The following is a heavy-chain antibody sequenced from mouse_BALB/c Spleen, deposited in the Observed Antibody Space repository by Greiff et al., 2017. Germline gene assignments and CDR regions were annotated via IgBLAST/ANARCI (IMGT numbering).Heavy chain of an antibody. CDR2: INPYNDYT. V-gene: IGHV1-77*01. Sequence: QVQLQQSGAELVRPGASVKISCKAFGYTFTNHHINWVKQRPGQGLDWIGYINPYNDYTSYNQKFKGKATLTADKSSSTAYMQLSSLTSENSAVYFCARRTTAAGDAMDYWGQGTSVTVSS. D-gene: IGHD1-2*01. CDR3: ARRTTAAGDAMDY. CDR1: GYTFTNHH. J-gene: IGHJ4*01.